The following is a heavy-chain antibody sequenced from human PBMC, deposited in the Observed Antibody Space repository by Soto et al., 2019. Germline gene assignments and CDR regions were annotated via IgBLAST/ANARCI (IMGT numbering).Heavy chain of an antibody. J-gene: IGHJ4*02. D-gene: IGHD6-13*01. Sequence: ETLSLTCAVSGGSISSSNWWSWVRQPPGKGLEWIGEIYHSGSTNYNPSLKSRVTISVDKSKNQFSLKLSSVTAADTAVYYCARSAYSIAAAGRFDYWGQGTLVTVSS. CDR2: IYHSGST. V-gene: IGHV4-4*02. CDR1: GGSISSSNW. CDR3: ARSAYSIAAAGRFDY.